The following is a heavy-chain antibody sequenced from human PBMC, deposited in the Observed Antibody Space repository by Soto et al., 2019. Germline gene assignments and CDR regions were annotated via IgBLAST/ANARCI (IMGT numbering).Heavy chain of an antibody. CDR3: AKDGYCSSTSCPPEFDY. J-gene: IGHJ4*02. V-gene: IGHV3-30*18. D-gene: IGHD2-2*03. Sequence: GGSLRLSCAASGFTFSTYGMHWVRQAPGKGLEWVAVISYDGSNKYYADSVKGRFTISRDNSKNTLYLQMNSLRAEDTAVYYCAKDGYCSSTSCPPEFDYWDQGTLVTVS. CDR1: GFTFSTYG. CDR2: ISYDGSNK.